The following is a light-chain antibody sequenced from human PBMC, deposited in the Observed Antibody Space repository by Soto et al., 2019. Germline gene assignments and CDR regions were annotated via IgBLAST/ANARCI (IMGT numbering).Light chain of an antibody. V-gene: IGKV3-20*01. J-gene: IGKJ2*01. CDR3: QQYGRSPPFT. CDR1: QSVSSTY. Sequence: EIVLTQSPGTLSLSPGERATLSCRASQSVSSTYIAWYQQNPGQAPRLLIYGASSRATGIPDRFSGSGSGIDFTLTISRLEPEDLAVYFCQQYGRSPPFTFGQGTKVEIK. CDR2: GAS.